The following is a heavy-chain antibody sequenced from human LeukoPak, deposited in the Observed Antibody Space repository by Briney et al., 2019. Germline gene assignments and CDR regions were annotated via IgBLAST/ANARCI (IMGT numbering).Heavy chain of an antibody. CDR3: ARGVSAAGTHFDY. Sequence: SVKVSCKASGGTFSSYAISWVRQAPGQGLEWMGRIIPIFGTANYAQKFQGRVTITTDESTSTAYMELSSLRSEDTAVYYCARGVSAAGTHFDYWGQGTLVTVSS. CDR2: IIPIFGTA. D-gene: IGHD6-13*01. CDR1: GGTFSSYA. V-gene: IGHV1-69*05. J-gene: IGHJ4*02.